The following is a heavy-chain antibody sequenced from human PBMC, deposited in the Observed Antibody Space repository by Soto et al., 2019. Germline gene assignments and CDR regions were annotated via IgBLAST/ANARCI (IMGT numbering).Heavy chain of an antibody. CDR1: VGTFSSYT. D-gene: IGHD3-10*01. CDR3: ARERTMVRGVITYYYYMDV. CDR2: IIPILGIV. V-gene: IGHV1-69*08. J-gene: IGHJ6*03. Sequence: QVQLVQSGAEVKKPGSSVKVSCKASVGTFSSYTISWVRQAPGQGLEWMGRIIPILGIVNYAQKFQGRVTITADKSTSTDYMELSSLRSEDTAVYYCARERTMVRGVITYYYYMDVWGKGTTVTVSS.